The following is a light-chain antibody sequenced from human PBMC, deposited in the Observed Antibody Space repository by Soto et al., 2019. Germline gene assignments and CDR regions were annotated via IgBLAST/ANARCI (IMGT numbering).Light chain of an antibody. CDR1: QFVSSN. CDR2: GAS. Sequence: EIVMTQSPATLSVSPGERATLSCRASQFVSSNLVWYQQRPGQAPRLLIYGASTRAIGGPARFSGSGSGTDFTLTISSLQSEDCAVYYCQQYNDRPRTFGQGTKVEMK. V-gene: IGKV3-15*01. CDR3: QQYNDRPRT. J-gene: IGKJ1*01.